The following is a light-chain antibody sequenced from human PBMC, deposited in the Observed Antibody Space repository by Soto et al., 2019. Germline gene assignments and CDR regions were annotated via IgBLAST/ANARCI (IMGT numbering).Light chain of an antibody. Sequence: QSALTQPPSASGSPGQSVTISCTGTSSDIGTYKYVSWYQQHPGQDPKVIIYEVNKRRSSVPDRFSGSKSGNTASLTVTGLQAEDEAYYYCISYGGSNNWVFGGGTKLTVL. CDR2: EVN. J-gene: IGLJ3*02. V-gene: IGLV2-8*01. CDR1: SSDIGTYKY. CDR3: ISYGGSNNWV.